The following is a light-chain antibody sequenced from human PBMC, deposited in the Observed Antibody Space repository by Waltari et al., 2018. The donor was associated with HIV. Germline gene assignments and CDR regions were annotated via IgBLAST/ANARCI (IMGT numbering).Light chain of an antibody. Sequence: SAVTQPASVSGLPGQSITISCTGYDSDFGLDNFAYWYQHHPDKLPRLIVYDVDSRASGISARFSGSKSGHTASLNISGLRAEDEAHYYCASFTGDNTLLFGGGTKVTVL. CDR3: ASFTGDNTLL. J-gene: IGLJ3*02. CDR2: DVD. V-gene: IGLV2-14*01. CDR1: DSDFGLDNF.